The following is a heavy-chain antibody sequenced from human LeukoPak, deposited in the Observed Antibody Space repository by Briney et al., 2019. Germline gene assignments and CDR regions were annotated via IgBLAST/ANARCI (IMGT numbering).Heavy chain of an antibody. CDR1: GGSFSGYY. V-gene: IGHV4-34*01. CDR2: IYYSGST. J-gene: IGHJ4*02. CDR3: ARVRSSWYFDY. D-gene: IGHD6-13*01. Sequence: SETLSLTCAVYGGSFSGYYWSWIRQPPGKGLQWIGTIYYSGSTYYNPSLKSRVTISVDTSKNQFSLKLSSVTAADTAVYYCARVRSSWYFDYWGQGTLVTVSS.